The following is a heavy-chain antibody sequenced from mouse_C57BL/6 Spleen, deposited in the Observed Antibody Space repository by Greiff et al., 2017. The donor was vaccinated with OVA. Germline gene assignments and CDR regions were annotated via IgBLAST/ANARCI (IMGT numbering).Heavy chain of an antibody. Sequence: VQLKESGGGLVKPGGSLKLSCAASGFTFSSYTMSWVRQTPEKRLEWVATISGGGGNTYYPDSVKGRFTISRDNAKNTLYLQMSSLRSEDTALYYCASHYFGSSGSYFDYWGQGTTLTVSS. CDR1: GFTFSSYT. J-gene: IGHJ2*01. CDR3: ASHYFGSSGSYFDY. D-gene: IGHD1-1*01. V-gene: IGHV5-9*01. CDR2: ISGGGGNT.